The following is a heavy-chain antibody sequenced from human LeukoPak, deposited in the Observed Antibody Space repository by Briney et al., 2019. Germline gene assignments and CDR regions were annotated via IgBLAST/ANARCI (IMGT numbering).Heavy chain of an antibody. V-gene: IGHV3-74*01. D-gene: IGHD6-13*01. Sequence: GGSLRLSCAASGFTFSSYWMHWVRQAPGKGLVWVSHITSDGGTTNYADSVKGRFTISRDNAQNTLYLQVNSLRAEDTAVYYCARSGNSWSYFDYWGQGTLVTVSS. CDR1: GFTFSSYW. J-gene: IGHJ4*02. CDR2: ITSDGGTT. CDR3: ARSGNSWSYFDY.